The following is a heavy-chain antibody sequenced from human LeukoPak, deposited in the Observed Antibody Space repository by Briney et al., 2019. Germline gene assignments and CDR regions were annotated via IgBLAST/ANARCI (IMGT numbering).Heavy chain of an antibody. CDR3: ARVGYYYDSSGYYPY. CDR2: ISSSGSTI. CDR1: GFTFSDYY. Sequence: GGSLRLSCAASGFTFSDYYMSWIRQAPGKGLEWVSYISSSGSTIYYADSVEGRFTISRDNAKNSLYLQMNSLRAEDTAVYYCARVGYYYDSSGYYPYWGQGTLVTVSS. V-gene: IGHV3-11*01. D-gene: IGHD3-22*01. J-gene: IGHJ4*02.